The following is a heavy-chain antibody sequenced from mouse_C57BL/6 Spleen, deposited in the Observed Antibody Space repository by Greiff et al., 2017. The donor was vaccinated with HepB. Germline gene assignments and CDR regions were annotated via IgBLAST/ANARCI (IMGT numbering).Heavy chain of an antibody. CDR2: INPSTGGT. J-gene: IGHJ3*01. Sequence: EVKLQESGPELVKPGASVKISCKASGYSFTGYYMNWVKQSPEKSLEWIGEINPSTGGTTYNQKFKAKATLTVDKSSSTAYMQLKSLTSEDSAVYYCARGGGWFAYWGQGTLVTVSA. CDR1: GYSFTGYY. CDR3: ARGGGWFAY. V-gene: IGHV1-42*01.